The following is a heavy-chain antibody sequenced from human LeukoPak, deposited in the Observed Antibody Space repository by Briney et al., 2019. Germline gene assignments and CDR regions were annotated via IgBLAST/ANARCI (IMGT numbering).Heavy chain of an antibody. V-gene: IGHV3-23*01. D-gene: IGHD6-19*01. Sequence: PGGSLRLSCAASGFTFSSYAMSWVRQAPGKGLEWVSAISGSGGSTYYADSVKGRFTISRDNSKDTLYLQMNSLRAEDTAVYYCAKDPSLYSSGLYYFDYWGEGTLVTVSS. CDR1: GFTFSSYA. CDR2: ISGSGGST. J-gene: IGHJ4*02. CDR3: AKDPSLYSSGLYYFDY.